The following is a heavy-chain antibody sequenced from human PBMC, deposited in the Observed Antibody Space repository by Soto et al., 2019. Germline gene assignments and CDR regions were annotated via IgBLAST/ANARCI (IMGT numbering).Heavy chain of an antibody. CDR1: GFTFSDYY. D-gene: IGHD3-22*01. CDR2: ISSSDSIV. V-gene: IGHV3-11*01. CDR3: ARDLGYYDSSGYFDY. J-gene: IGHJ4*02. Sequence: GGSLRLSCAASGFTFSDYYMSWIRQAPGKGLEWVSYISSSDSIVSYADSVKGRFTISRDNAKNSLYLQMNSLRAEDTAVYFCARDLGYYDSSGYFDYWGQGALVTVSS.